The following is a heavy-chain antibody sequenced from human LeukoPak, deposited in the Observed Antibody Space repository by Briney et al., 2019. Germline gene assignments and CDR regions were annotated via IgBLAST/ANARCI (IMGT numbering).Heavy chain of an antibody. CDR1: GGTFSSYA. Sequence: ASVKVSCKASGGTFSSYAIGWVRQAPGQGLERMGKIIPIFGIANYAQKFQGRVTITADKSTSTAYMELSSLRSEDTAVYYCARDKTGLLWFGELPGNWFDPWGQGTLVTVSS. CDR2: IIPIFGIA. CDR3: ARDKTGLLWFGELPGNWFDP. J-gene: IGHJ5*02. D-gene: IGHD3-10*01. V-gene: IGHV1-69*04.